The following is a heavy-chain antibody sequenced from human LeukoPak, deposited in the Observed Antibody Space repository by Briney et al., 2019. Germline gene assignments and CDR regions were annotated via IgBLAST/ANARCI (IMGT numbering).Heavy chain of an antibody. J-gene: IGHJ4*02. Sequence: GASVKVSCKASGYTFTGYYMHWVRQAPGQGLEWMGWMNPNSGNTGYAQKFQGRVTMTRNTSISTAYMELSSLRSEDTAVYYCARVTFGGVMPMEYYFDYWGQGTLVTVSS. V-gene: IGHV1-8*02. D-gene: IGHD3-16*01. CDR3: ARVTFGGVMPMEYYFDY. CDR2: MNPNSGNT. CDR1: GYTFTGYY.